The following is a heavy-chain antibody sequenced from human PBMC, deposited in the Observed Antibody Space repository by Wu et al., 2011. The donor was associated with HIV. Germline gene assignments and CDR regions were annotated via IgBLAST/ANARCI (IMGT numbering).Heavy chain of an antibody. Sequence: QALLGQSGVEVKTTWASVKVSCKASGFHRLPVFGISWVRQAPGQGLEWMGWIGVNNGDTDYAQKFQGRVTLTTDIYTTTAYMELRSLRSDDTAVYYCARDRNLGVGTIFGTVYDYYMDVWGKGTTVLVSS. J-gene: IGHJ6*03. CDR2: IGVNNGDT. CDR3: ARDRNLGVGTIFGTVYDYYMDV. CDR1: GFHRLPVFG. D-gene: IGHD3-3*01. V-gene: IGHV1-18*01.